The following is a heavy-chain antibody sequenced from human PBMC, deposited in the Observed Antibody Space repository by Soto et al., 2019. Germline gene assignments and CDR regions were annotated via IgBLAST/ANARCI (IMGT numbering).Heavy chain of an antibody. V-gene: IGHV1-8*01. D-gene: IGHD3-16*02. Sequence: QVHLVQSGAEVRRPGASVRVACQASGYTSPIYDIEWVRQATGQRLEWMGWMNPKKGNSYPAPNFPGRLTMTRNTSPTTAYMELTTLRPEDTAVYSCASYRPISPEGFDIWGQGTLVT. J-gene: IGHJ3*02. CDR1: GYTSPIYD. CDR3: ASYRPISPEGFDI. CDR2: MNPKKGNS.